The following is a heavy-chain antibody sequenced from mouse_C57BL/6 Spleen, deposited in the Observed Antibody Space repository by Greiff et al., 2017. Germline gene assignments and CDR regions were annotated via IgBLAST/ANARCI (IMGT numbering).Heavy chain of an antibody. J-gene: IGHJ3*01. CDR3: AREAGGCAY. CDR1: GYAFTNYL. CDR2: INPGSGGT. V-gene: IGHV1-54*01. Sequence: QVQLQQSGAELVRPGTSVKVSCKASGYAFTNYLIEWVKQRPGQGLEWIGVINPGSGGTNYNEKFKGKATLTADKSSSTAYMQLSSLTSEDSAVYFCAREAGGCAYWGQGTLVTVSA.